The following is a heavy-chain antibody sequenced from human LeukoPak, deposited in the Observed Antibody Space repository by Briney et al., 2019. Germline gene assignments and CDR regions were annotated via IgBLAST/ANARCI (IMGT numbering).Heavy chain of an antibody. V-gene: IGHV3-53*01. CDR2: IYSGGGT. CDR1: GFTVSGNY. J-gene: IGHJ4*02. D-gene: IGHD6-19*01. CDR3: ARKLPGGWPLDY. Sequence: GGSLRLSCAASGFTVSGNYMSWVRQAPGKGLEWVSVIYSGGGTYYADSVKGRFTISRDNSKNTLYLQMNSLRAEDTAVYYCARKLPGGWPLDYWGQGTLVTVSS.